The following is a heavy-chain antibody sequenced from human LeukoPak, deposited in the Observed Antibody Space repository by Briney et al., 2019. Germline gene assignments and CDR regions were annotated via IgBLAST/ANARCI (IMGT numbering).Heavy chain of an antibody. Sequence: PSETLSLTCAVYGGSFSGYYWRWIRQPPGKGLEWIGEINHSGSTNYNPSLKSRVTISVDTSKNQFSLKLSSVTAADTAVYYCARGLGPLYCSGGSCYVWFDPWGQGTLVTVSS. J-gene: IGHJ5*02. CDR2: INHSGST. CDR3: ARGLGPLYCSGGSCYVWFDP. D-gene: IGHD2-15*01. CDR1: GGSFSGYY. V-gene: IGHV4-34*01.